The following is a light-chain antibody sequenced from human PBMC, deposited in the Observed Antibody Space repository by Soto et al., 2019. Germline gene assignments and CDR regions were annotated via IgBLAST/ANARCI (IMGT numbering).Light chain of an antibody. J-gene: IGKJ2*01. CDR1: QSVSSN. CDR3: QHYNNWPRT. CDR2: GAS. V-gene: IGKV3-15*01. Sequence: EIVMTQSPATLSLSPGERATLSCRASQSVSSNLAWYQQKPGQAPRLLISGASTRATGIPARFSGSGSGTEFTLTISSLQSEDFAVYYCQHYNNWPRTFGQGTKLEIK.